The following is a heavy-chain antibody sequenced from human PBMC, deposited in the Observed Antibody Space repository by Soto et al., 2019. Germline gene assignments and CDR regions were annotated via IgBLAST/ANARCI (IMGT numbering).Heavy chain of an antibody. CDR1: CDSISSGGYY. CDR3: ARSVFP. V-gene: IGHV4-31*03. Sequence: SETLSLTCTVSCDSISSGGYYWSWIRQLPGKGLEWIGYIYSNGYTYYNPSLESRVTISLDTSNNQFSLKLTSVTAADTAVYYCARSVFPWGQGTLVTVSS. CDR2: IYSNGYT. J-gene: IGHJ5*02.